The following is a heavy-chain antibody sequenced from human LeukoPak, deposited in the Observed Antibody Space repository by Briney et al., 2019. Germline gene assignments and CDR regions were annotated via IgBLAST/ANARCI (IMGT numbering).Heavy chain of an antibody. CDR1: GDSVSSNSAA. Sequence: SQTLSLTCAISGDSVSSNSAAWNWVRQSPSRGLEWLGRTYYRSKWYNDYAVSVKSRITINPDISKNQFSLQLNSVTPEDTAVYYCLRSIAARPVYFDYWGQGTLVTVSS. D-gene: IGHD6-6*01. CDR2: TYYRSKWYN. J-gene: IGHJ4*02. V-gene: IGHV6-1*01. CDR3: LRSIAARPVYFDY.